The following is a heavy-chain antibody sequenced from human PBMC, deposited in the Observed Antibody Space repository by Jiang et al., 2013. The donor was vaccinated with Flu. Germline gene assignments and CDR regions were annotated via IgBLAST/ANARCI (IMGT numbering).Heavy chain of an antibody. CDR2: IYYNDEK. CDR1: ILTEAQWSG. Sequence: KPTPDPHADLHLLWILTEAQWSGCVLDPSAPRKGPGVVGIIYYNDEKHYSPSLRSRLTIAKDTSNNQVVLTMTDVDPADTATYFCAHGGRDAHNPASGYFFDTWGQGTLVTVSS. J-gene: IGHJ4*02. D-gene: IGHD5-24*01. CDR3: AHGGRDAHNPASGYFFDT. V-gene: IGHV2-5*01.